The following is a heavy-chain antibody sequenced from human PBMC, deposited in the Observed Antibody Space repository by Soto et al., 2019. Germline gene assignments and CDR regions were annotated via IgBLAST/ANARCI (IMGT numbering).Heavy chain of an antibody. CDR2: ISDDGDRT. V-gene: IGHV3-23*01. J-gene: IGHJ4*02. Sequence: EVQLLDSGGGLGQPGGSLRLSCAASGFTFSTYAMTWVRQARGKGLEWVSGISDDGDRTHYADSVEGRFTISRDNSKDTLFLQMDSLRAEDTPVYYCARNRVYMYGYFDYWGQGILVTVSS. CDR3: ARNRVYMYGYFDY. CDR1: GFTFSTYA. D-gene: IGHD5-18*01.